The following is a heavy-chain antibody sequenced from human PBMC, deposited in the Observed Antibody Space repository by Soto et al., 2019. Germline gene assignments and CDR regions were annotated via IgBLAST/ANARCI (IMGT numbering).Heavy chain of an antibody. Sequence: GGSLRLSCAASGFTFSSYAMSWVRQAPGKGLEWVSAISGSGGSTYYADSVKGRFTISRDNSKNTLYLQMNSLRAEDTAVYYCEKAHPSSSYYFYYMDVWGKGTTVTVSS. CDR1: GFTFSSYA. CDR3: EKAHPSSSYYFYYMDV. V-gene: IGHV3-23*01. J-gene: IGHJ6*03. D-gene: IGHD6-13*01. CDR2: ISGSGGST.